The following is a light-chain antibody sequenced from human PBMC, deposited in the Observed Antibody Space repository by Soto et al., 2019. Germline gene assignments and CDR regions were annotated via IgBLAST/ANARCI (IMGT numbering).Light chain of an antibody. Sequence: QSVLTQPPSVSAGPGPKVTSSCSGSSSRIGNNYVSWFKKLPGTVLKLLMFKHNKRPSWIPDRFSSSKSGTTATLGITGLQIGDDADYYSGKWDNSLSARVFGTGTKVTAL. CDR1: SSRIGNNY. CDR2: KHN. CDR3: GKWDNSLSARV. V-gene: IGLV1-51*02. J-gene: IGLJ1*01.